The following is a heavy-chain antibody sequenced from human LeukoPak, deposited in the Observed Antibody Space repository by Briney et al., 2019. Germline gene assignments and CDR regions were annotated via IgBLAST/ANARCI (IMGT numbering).Heavy chain of an antibody. CDR2: ISSSGSTI. Sequence: PSETLSLTCTVSGGSVGSYYMSWIRQAPGKGLEWVSYISSSGSTIYYADSVKGRFTISRDNAKNSLYLQMNSLRAEDTAVYYCARAYYDSSGYYIPFDYWGQGTLVTVSS. V-gene: IGHV3-11*01. D-gene: IGHD3-22*01. CDR1: GGSVGSYY. J-gene: IGHJ4*02. CDR3: ARAYYDSSGYYIPFDY.